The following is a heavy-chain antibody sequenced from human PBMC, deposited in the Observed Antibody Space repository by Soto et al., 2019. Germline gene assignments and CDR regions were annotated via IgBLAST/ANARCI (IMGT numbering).Heavy chain of an antibody. D-gene: IGHD1-1*01. CDR3: ARKDAYNSRADY. CDR1: GGSFSGYY. J-gene: IGHJ4*01. CDR2: INHSGST. Sequence: SETLSLTCAVYGGSFSGYYRNWIRQQPWKGLEWVGEINHSGSTNYNPSLKSRVTISVDTSQNQFSLKLTSVTAADTAVYYCARKDAYNSRADYGRHGTLVTVSS. V-gene: IGHV4-34*01.